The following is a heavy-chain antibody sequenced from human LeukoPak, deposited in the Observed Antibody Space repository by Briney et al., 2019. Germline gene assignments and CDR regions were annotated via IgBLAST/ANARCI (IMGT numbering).Heavy chain of an antibody. CDR1: GGSISSYY. J-gene: IGHJ3*02. D-gene: IGHD3-22*01. V-gene: IGHV4-59*08. Sequence: PSETLSLTCTVSGGSISSYYWSWIRQPPGKGLEWIGYIYYSGSTNYNPSLKSRVTISVDTSKNQFSLKLSSVTAADTAVYYCARQSNYYDSSGREIDAFDIWGQGTMVTVSS. CDR3: ARQSNYYDSSGREIDAFDI. CDR2: IYYSGST.